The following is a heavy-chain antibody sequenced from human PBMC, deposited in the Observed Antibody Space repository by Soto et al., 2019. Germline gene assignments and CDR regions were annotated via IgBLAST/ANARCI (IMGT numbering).Heavy chain of an antibody. V-gene: IGHV1-46*01. CDR1: GYTFTSYY. CDR3: GGLGIATGPRLFDF. CDR2: INPSGGST. Sequence: QVQLVQSGAEVKKPGASVKVSCKASGYTFTSYYMHWVRQAPGQGLEWMGIINPSGGSTSYAQEFQGRVNKARDKVASPGYQGLGRLGSGEKAVYYCGGLGIATGPRLFDFWGPGTLVTVSS. J-gene: IGHJ4*02. D-gene: IGHD2-21*01.